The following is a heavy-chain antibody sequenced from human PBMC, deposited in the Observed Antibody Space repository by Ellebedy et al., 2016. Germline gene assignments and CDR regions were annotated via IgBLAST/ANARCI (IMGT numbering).Heavy chain of an antibody. Sequence: SETLSLXXTVSGGSISSSSYYWGWIRQPPGKGLEWIGEINHSGSTNYNPSLKSRVTISVDTSKNQFSLKLSSVTAADTAVYYCARGPSCSSTSCTNGWFNPWGQGTLVTVSS. CDR2: INHSGST. CDR1: GGSISSSSYY. V-gene: IGHV4-39*07. CDR3: ARGPSCSSTSCTNGWFNP. J-gene: IGHJ5*02. D-gene: IGHD2-2*01.